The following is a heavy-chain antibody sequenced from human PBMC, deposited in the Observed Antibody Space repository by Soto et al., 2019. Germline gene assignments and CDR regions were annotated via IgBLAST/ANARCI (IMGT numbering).Heavy chain of an antibody. CDR1: GFTFSSYG. CDR2: ISYDGSNK. CDR3: AKDVVVGATTGLGDYYYYYGMDV. J-gene: IGHJ6*02. D-gene: IGHD1-26*01. Sequence: GGSMRLSCAASGFTFSSYGMHWVRQAPGKVLEWVAVISYDGSNKYYADSVKGRFTISRDNSKNTLYLQMNSLRAEDTAVYYCAKDVVVGATTGLGDYYYYYGMDVWGQGTTVTVSS. V-gene: IGHV3-30*18.